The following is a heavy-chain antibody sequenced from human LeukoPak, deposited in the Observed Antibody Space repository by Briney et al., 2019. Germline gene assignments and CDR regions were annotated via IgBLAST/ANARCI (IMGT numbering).Heavy chain of an antibody. CDR2: INHSGST. J-gene: IGHJ5*02. CDR1: GGSFSGYY. CDR3: ARVQSYVYSSGWSQGYCFDP. V-gene: IGHV4-34*01. D-gene: IGHD6-19*01. Sequence: PSETLSLTYAVYGGSFSGYYWSWIRQPPGKGLEWIGEINHSGSTNYNPSLKSRVTISVDTSKNQFSLKLSSVTAADTAVYYCARVQSYVYSSGWSQGYCFDPWAQGTLVTVSS.